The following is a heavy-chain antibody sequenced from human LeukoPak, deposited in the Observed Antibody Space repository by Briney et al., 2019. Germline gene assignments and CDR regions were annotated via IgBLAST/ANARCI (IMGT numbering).Heavy chain of an antibody. Sequence: GESLKISCKGSGYSFTNYWIGWVRQMPGKGLEWMGIIYPGDSDTRYGPSFQGQVTISADKSISTAYLQWSSLKASDTAMYYCARPRGDGYNYPTYYFDYWGQGTLVTVSS. V-gene: IGHV5-51*01. D-gene: IGHD5-24*01. CDR2: IYPGDSDT. CDR3: ARPRGDGYNYPTYYFDY. CDR1: GYSFTNYW. J-gene: IGHJ4*02.